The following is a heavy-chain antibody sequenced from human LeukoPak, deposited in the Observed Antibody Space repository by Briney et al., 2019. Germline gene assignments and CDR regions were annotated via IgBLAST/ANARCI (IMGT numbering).Heavy chain of an antibody. CDR3: AKAYYDSSGYYAAANFDY. CDR1: GFTFSSYA. D-gene: IGHD3-22*01. J-gene: IGHJ4*02. V-gene: IGHV3-23*01. CDR2: ISGSGGST. Sequence: PPGGSLRLSCAASGFTFSSYAMSWVRQAPGKGLEWVSAISGSGGSTYYADSVKGRFTISRDNSKNTLYLQMNSLRAEDTAVYYCAKAYYDSSGYYAAANFDYWGQGTLVTVPS.